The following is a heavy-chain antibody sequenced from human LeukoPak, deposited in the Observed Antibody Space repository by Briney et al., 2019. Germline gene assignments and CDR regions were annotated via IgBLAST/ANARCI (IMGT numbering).Heavy chain of an antibody. Sequence: ASVKVSCKASGYTFTSYSISWVRQAPGQGLEWMGWISAYNGKTIYAQKVKGRVTMTTDTSTSTAYMELRSLNSDDAAVYYCARASYCSDGSCYSDYWGQGTLVTVSS. D-gene: IGHD2-15*01. CDR1: GYTFTSYS. V-gene: IGHV1-18*01. CDR2: ISAYNGKT. CDR3: ARASYCSDGSCYSDY. J-gene: IGHJ4*02.